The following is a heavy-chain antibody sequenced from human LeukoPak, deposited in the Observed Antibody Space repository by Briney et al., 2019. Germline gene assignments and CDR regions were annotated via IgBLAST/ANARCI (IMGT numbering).Heavy chain of an antibody. D-gene: IGHD4-17*01. Sequence: PSETLSLTCTVSGGSISSSGYYWGWIRQPPGKGLEWIGNVYYSGSTYYNPSLKSRVTISVHTSKNQFSLKLSSVTAADTAVYYCARHDYGAKWFDPWGQGTLVTVSS. CDR3: ARHDYGAKWFDP. CDR1: GGSISSSGYY. CDR2: VYYSGST. V-gene: IGHV4-39*01. J-gene: IGHJ5*02.